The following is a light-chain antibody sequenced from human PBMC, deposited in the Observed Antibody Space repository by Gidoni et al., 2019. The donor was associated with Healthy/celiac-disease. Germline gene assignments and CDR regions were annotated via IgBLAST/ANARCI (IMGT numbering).Light chain of an antibody. V-gene: IGKV3-11*01. J-gene: IGKJ4*01. Sequence: EIVLTQSPATLSLSPGERATISCRASQSVSSYLAWYQQKPGQAPRLLIYDASNRATGIPARFSGSGSGTDFTLTISSLEPEDFAVYYCQQRSDWLTFGGXTKVEIK. CDR2: DAS. CDR1: QSVSSY. CDR3: QQRSDWLT.